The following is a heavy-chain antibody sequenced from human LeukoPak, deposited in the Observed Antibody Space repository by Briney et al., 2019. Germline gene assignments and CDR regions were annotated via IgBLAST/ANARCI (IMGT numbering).Heavy chain of an antibody. J-gene: IGHJ6*02. Sequence: ASVKGSCKASVYTFTSYYMHWVRQAPGQGLECMGIINPSGCSTSYAHKFQGRVTMTRDTSTSTVYMELSSLRSEDTAVYYCARDGSTAAGMRPMDIWGQGTTVTVSS. V-gene: IGHV1-46*01. CDR1: VYTFTSYY. CDR3: ARDGSTAAGMRPMDI. D-gene: IGHD6-13*01. CDR2: INPSGCST.